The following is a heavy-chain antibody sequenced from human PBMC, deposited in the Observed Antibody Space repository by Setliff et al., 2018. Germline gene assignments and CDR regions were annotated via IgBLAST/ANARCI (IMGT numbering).Heavy chain of an antibody. CDR2: MSASGTST. V-gene: IGHV3-23*01. Sequence: PGGSLRLSCATSGFTFSSYAMSWVRQAPGKGLEWVSAMSASGTSTYHADSVKGRFTISGDNSKNTLYLQMNSLRAEDTAVYYCAKMVGGSRSSGNGWWTNWFDPWGQGTLVTVSS. D-gene: IGHD6-19*01. J-gene: IGHJ5*02. CDR3: AKMVGGSRSSGNGWWTNWFDP. CDR1: GFTFSSYA.